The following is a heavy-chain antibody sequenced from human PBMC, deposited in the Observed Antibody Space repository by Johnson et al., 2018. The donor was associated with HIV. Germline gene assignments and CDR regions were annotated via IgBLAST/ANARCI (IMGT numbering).Heavy chain of an antibody. CDR3: ATTRLSTGWYAFDI. CDR1: GFTFDDYG. CDR2: INWNGGST. D-gene: IGHD6-19*01. V-gene: IGHV3-20*04. Sequence: EQLVESGGGVVQPGGSLRLSCAASGFTFDDYGMSWVRQAPGKGLEWVSGINWNGGSTGYADSVKGRFTISRDNVKNSLYLQMNSLRVEDTALYYCATTRLSTGWYAFDIWGQGTMVTVSS. J-gene: IGHJ3*02.